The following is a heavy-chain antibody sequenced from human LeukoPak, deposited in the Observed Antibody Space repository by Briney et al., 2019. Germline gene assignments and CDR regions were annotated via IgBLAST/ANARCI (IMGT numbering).Heavy chain of an antibody. Sequence: PGRSLRLSCAASGFTFSSYAMHWVRQAPGKGLERVAVISYDGSNKYYADSVKGRFTISRDNSKNTLYLQMNSLRAEDTAVYYCGGGSGYYDFDYWGQGTLVTVSS. CDR3: GGGSGYYDFDY. V-gene: IGHV3-30-3*01. J-gene: IGHJ4*02. CDR1: GFTFSSYA. D-gene: IGHD3-3*01. CDR2: ISYDGSNK.